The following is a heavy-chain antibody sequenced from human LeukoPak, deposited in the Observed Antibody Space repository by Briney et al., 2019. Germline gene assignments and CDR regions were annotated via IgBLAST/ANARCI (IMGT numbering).Heavy chain of an antibody. CDR3: ARLPLGAFGEVLNFDS. V-gene: IGHV4-34*01. CDR2: INDSGTT. J-gene: IGHJ4*02. D-gene: IGHD3-10*01. Sequence: SETLSLSCGVSREFFSGYYWGWIRQPPAKGLEWIGGINDSGTTKYNPTLKSRVTISIDTSKKQFSLKVKSVTAADTAVYYCARLPLGAFGEVLNFDSWGQGILVTVSS. CDR1: REFFSGYY.